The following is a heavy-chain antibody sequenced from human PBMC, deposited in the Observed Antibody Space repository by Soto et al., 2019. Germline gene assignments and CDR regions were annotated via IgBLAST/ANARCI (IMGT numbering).Heavy chain of an antibody. D-gene: IGHD3-22*01. Sequence: SETLSLTCAVSGGSISSSNWWSWVRQPPGKGLEWIGEIYHSGSTNYNPSLKSRVTISVDKSKNQFSLKLSSVTAADTAVYYCARVSYDSSGYYYTYFDYWGQGTLVTVSS. CDR3: ARVSYDSSGYYYTYFDY. CDR1: GGSISSSNW. V-gene: IGHV4-4*02. CDR2: IYHSGST. J-gene: IGHJ4*02.